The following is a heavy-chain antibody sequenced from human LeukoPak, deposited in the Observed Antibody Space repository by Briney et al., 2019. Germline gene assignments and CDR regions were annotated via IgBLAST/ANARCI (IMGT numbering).Heavy chain of an antibody. CDR1: GFTFSSYE. Sequence: QPGGSLRLSCAASGFTFSSYEMNWVRQAPGEGLEWVSYISRSGSTIYYADSVKGRFTISRDNAKNSVYLQMNSLRAEDTAVYYCARRQAYYYDSSGYFYYYGMDVWGQGTTVTVSS. CDR3: ARRQAYYYDSSGYFYYYGMDV. J-gene: IGHJ6*02. D-gene: IGHD3-22*01. V-gene: IGHV3-48*03. CDR2: ISRSGSTI.